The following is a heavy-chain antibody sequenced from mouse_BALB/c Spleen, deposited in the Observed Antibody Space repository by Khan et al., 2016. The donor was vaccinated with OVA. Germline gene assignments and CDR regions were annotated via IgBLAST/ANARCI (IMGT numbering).Heavy chain of an antibody. V-gene: IGHV3-2*02. D-gene: IGHD1-2*01. CDR2: ISYSGST. CDR1: GYSITSGYG. CDR3: ARTARIKY. Sequence: QLKESGPGLVKPSQSLSLTCTVTGYSITSGYGWNWIRQFPGNKLEWMGYISYSGSTNYNPSLKSRISITRDTSKNQFFLQLNSVTTENTSTYYWARTARIKYWGQGTTLTVSS. J-gene: IGHJ2*01.